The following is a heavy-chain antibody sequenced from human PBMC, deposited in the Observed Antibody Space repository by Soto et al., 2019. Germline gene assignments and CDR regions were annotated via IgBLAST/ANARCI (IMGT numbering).Heavy chain of an antibody. V-gene: IGHV5-51*01. CDR3: ARRYCSSTSCYLNAFDI. CDR1: GYSFTSYW. J-gene: IGHJ3*02. Sequence: GESLKISCKGSGYSFTSYWIGWVRQMPGKGLEWMGIIYPGDSDTRYSPSFQGQVTISADKSISTAYLQWSSLKASDTAMYYCARRYCSSTSCYLNAFDIWGQGTMVTVSS. D-gene: IGHD2-2*01. CDR2: IYPGDSDT.